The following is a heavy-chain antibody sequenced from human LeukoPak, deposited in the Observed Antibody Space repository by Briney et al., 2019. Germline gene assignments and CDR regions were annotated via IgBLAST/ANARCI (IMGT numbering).Heavy chain of an antibody. CDR2: IYGGGST. CDR3: ASWPGAWYGEDS. J-gene: IGHJ4*02. D-gene: IGHD3-10*01. V-gene: IGHV3-53*01. CDR1: GFTFSSYS. Sequence: PGGSLRLSCAASGFTFSSYSMNWVRQAPGKGLEWVSTIYGGGSTYYAESARGRFTISRDNSQNTLNLQMNYLRAEDTAVYYCASWPGAWYGEDSWGQGTLVTVSS.